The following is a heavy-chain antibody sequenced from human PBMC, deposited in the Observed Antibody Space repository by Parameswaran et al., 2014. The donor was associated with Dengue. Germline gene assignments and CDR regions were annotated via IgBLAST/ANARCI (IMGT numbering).Heavy chain of an antibody. CDR3: ARGRISCYVCWFDP. Sequence: WVRQAPGQGLEWMGWINPNSGDTNYAQKFQGRVTMTRDTSISTAYMELSRLRSDDTAVYYCARGRISCYVCWFDPWGQGTLVTVSS. V-gene: IGHV1-2*02. J-gene: IGHJ5*02. CDR2: INPNSGDT. D-gene: IGHD2-2*01.